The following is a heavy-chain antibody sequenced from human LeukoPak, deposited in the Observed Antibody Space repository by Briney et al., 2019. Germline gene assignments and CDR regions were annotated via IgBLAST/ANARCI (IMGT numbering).Heavy chain of an antibody. Sequence: QPGGSLRLSCAASGFTFSSYAMSWVRQAPGKGLEGVSAISGSGGSTYYADSVKGRFTISRDNSKNTLYLQMNSLRAEDTAVYYCAKAYGSGSYPHNFDYWGQGTLVTVSS. CDR1: GFTFSSYA. CDR2: ISGSGGST. V-gene: IGHV3-23*01. D-gene: IGHD3-10*01. J-gene: IGHJ4*02. CDR3: AKAYGSGSYPHNFDY.